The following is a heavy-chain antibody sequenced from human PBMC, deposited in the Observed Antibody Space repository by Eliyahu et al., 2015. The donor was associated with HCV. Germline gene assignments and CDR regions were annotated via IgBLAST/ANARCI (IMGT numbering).Heavy chain of an antibody. V-gene: IGHV1-69*01. CDR2: IPPVFGSS. J-gene: IGHJ1*01. CDR3: ATVRASVTHRAEYFQH. D-gene: IGHD5/OR15-5a*01. Sequence: QVQLEQSGAEVKKPGPSVKVSCKASGGTFRTLSINWVRQAPGQGPEWMGXIPPVFGSSNYAQKXQGRXSITADESTATAYLEXNSLTSDDTAIFYCATVRASVTHRAEYFQHWGQGTLVTVS. CDR1: GGTFRTLS.